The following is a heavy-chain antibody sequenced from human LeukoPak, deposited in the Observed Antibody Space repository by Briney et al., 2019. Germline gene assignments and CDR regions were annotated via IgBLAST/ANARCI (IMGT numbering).Heavy chain of an antibody. D-gene: IGHD5-18*01. J-gene: IGHJ4*02. CDR2: ITPIFGRA. V-gene: IGHV1-69*06. CDR3: ARASSDDTAMAAPFSY. Sequence: SVKVSCKASGGTFSSYAINWVRQAPGQGLEWMGGITPIFGRANYMQKFQGRITITADKSTATTFMELSRLRSEDTAIYYCARASSDDTAMAAPFSYWGQGTLLTVSS. CDR1: GGTFSSYA.